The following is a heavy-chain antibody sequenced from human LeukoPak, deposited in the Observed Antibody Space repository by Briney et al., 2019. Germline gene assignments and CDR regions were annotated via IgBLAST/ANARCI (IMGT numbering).Heavy chain of an antibody. CDR2: ISYDGSNK. V-gene: IGHV3-30*03. Sequence: GGSLRLSCAASGFTFSSYSMNWVRQAPSKGLEWVAVISYDGSNKYYADSVKGRFTISRDNSKNTLYLQMNSLRAEDMAVYYCARTDSSGWYYFDYWGQGTLVTVYS. J-gene: IGHJ4*02. D-gene: IGHD6-19*01. CDR3: ARTDSSGWYYFDY. CDR1: GFTFSSYS.